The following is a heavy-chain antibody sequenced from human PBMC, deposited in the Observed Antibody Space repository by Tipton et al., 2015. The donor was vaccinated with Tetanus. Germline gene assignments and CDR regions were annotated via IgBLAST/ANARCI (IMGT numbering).Heavy chain of an antibody. CDR3: ARAPNRISRAYDY. CDR1: GFTFSDYS. V-gene: IGHV3-23*01. D-gene: IGHD1-14*01. CDR2: IRDGDGRT. Sequence: SLRLSCAASGFTFSDYSMNWVRQAPGKGLEWVSTIRDGDGRTYYADSVKGRFTISRDNSKNTLYLQMNSLRAEDTAVYYCARAPNRISRAYDYWGQGTQITVSS. J-gene: IGHJ4*02.